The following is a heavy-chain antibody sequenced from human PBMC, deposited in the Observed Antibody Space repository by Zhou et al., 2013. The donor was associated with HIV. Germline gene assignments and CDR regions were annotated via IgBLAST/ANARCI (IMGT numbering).Heavy chain of an antibody. D-gene: IGHD2-2*01. J-gene: IGHJ3*02. CDR1: GGTFSSYA. V-gene: IGHV1-69*12. CDR2: IIPIFGTA. CDR3: ARERGGDIVVVPAAYKSDAFDI. Sequence: QVQLVQSGAEVKKPGSSVKVSCKASGGTFSSYAISWVRQAPGQGLEWMGGIIPIFGTANYAQKFQGRVTITADESTSTAYMELSSLRSEDTAVYYCARERGGDIVVVPAAYKSDAFDIWGQGTTVTVSS.